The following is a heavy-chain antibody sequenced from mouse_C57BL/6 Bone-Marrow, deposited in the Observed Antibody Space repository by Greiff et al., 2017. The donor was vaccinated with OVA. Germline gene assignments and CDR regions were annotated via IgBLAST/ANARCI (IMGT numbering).Heavy chain of an antibody. Sequence: QVHVKQPGAELVMPGASVKLSCKASGYTFTSYWMHWVKQRPGQGLEWIGEIDPSDSYTNYNQKFKGKSTLTVDKSSSTAYMQLSSLTSEDSAVYYCARGEENYGSSLYYFDYWGQGTTLTVSS. J-gene: IGHJ2*01. V-gene: IGHV1-69*01. CDR3: ARGEENYGSSLYYFDY. D-gene: IGHD1-1*01. CDR2: IDPSDSYT. CDR1: GYTFTSYW.